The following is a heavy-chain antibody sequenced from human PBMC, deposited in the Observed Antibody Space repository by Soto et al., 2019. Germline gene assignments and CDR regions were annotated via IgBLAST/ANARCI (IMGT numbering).Heavy chain of an antibody. V-gene: IGHV4-4*02. CDR2: IYHSGNT. CDR3: VRKGDYGDYYFDY. Sequence: SETLSLTCAVSGDSFNINNWWGWVRQPPGKWLEWSGEIYHSGNTNYNPSLKSRVTLSIDNSKNQFSLRLTSVTAADPAVYYCVRKGDYGDYYFDYWGQGTLVT. D-gene: IGHD4-17*01. J-gene: IGHJ4*02. CDR1: GDSFNINNW.